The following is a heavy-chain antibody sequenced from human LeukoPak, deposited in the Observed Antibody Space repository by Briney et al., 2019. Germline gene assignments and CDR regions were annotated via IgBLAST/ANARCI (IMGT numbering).Heavy chain of an antibody. CDR1: GFTVSSNY. J-gene: IGHJ4*02. V-gene: IGHV3-53*01. D-gene: IGHD2-15*01. CDR3: ARGPSGYCSGGSCLYFDY. Sequence: GGSLRLSCAASGFTVSSNYMSWVRQAPGKGLEWVSVIYSGGSTYYADSVKGRFTISRDNSKNTLYLQMNSLRAEDTAVYYCARGPSGYCSGGSCLYFDYWGQGTLVTVSS. CDR2: IYSGGST.